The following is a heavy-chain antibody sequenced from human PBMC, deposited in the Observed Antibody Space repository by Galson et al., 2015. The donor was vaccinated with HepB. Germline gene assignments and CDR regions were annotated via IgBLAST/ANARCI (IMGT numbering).Heavy chain of an antibody. V-gene: IGHV3-23*01. CDR3: AKVKSDHYVGGAFDI. J-gene: IGHJ3*02. Sequence: SLRLCCAASGFTFSNYAMSWVRQAPGKGVKWVSSISGGGGNTYYADSVEGRFTISRDNSKNTLSLQMNSLRAEDTAVYYCAKVKSDHYVGGAFDIWGQGTMVTVSS. CDR2: ISGGGGNT. CDR1: GFTFSNYA. D-gene: IGHD3-16*01.